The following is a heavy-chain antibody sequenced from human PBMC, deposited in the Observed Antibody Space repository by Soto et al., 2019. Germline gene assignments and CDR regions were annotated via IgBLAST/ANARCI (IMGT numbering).Heavy chain of an antibody. Sequence: PSETLSLTCAVSGGSISSSSWWSWVRQPTGKGLELIGNIYQSGSTYYNLSLKSRVTISVDTSKNQFSLKLGFVTAADTAVFYGATQLRGDYWGKVTWVTVSS. CDR3: ATQLRGDY. J-gene: IGHJ4*02. CDR2: IYQSGST. V-gene: IGHV4-4*02. D-gene: IGHD1-1*01. CDR1: GGSISSSSW.